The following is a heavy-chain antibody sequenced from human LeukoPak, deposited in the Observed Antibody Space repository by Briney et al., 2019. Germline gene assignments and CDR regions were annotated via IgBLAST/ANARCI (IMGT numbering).Heavy chain of an antibody. D-gene: IGHD2-15*01. Sequence: GGSLRLSCAASGFTFSSYAMSWVRQAPGKGLEWVAVISYDGSNKYYADSVKGRFTISRDNSKNTLYLQMNSLRAEDTAVYYCARDAPFYCSGGSCQGAFDIWGQGTMVTVSS. V-gene: IGHV3-30*04. CDR2: ISYDGSNK. J-gene: IGHJ3*02. CDR3: ARDAPFYCSGGSCQGAFDI. CDR1: GFTFSSYA.